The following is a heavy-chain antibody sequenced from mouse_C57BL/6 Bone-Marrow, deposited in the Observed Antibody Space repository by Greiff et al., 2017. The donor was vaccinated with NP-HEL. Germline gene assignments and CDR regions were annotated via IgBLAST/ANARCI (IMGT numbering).Heavy chain of an antibody. CDR1: GYTFTGYW. D-gene: IGHD4-1*01. Sequence: QVQLQQSGAALMKPGASVKLSCKATGYTFTGYWLEWVKQRPGHGLAWIGEILPGSGSNNYNEKFKGKATFTADTSSNTAYMQLSSMTTEDSAIYYWARWNWDKIYAMDYWGQGTSVTVSS. V-gene: IGHV1-9*01. CDR2: ILPGSGSN. CDR3: ARWNWDKIYAMDY. J-gene: IGHJ4*01.